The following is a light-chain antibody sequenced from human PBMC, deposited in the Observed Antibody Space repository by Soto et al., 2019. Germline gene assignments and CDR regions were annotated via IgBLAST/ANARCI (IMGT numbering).Light chain of an antibody. CDR3: QQYYSIQGYT. V-gene: IGKV4-1*01. CDR1: QSVLYSSNNKNY. J-gene: IGKJ2*01. CDR2: WAS. Sequence: DIVMTQSPDSLAVSLGERATINCKSSQSVLYSSNNKNYLAWYQQKPGQPPKLLIYWASTRESGVPDRFSGSGSGTDFTLTISSLQDEDVAVYYCQQYYSIQGYTFGQGNKLEIK.